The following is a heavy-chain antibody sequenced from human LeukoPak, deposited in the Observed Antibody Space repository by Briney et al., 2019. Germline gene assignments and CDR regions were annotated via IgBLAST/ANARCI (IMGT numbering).Heavy chain of an antibody. J-gene: IGHJ4*02. CDR2: IYYSGST. CDR3: CSRIAARPFDY. V-gene: IGHV4-30-4*08. Sequence: SETLSLTCTVSGGSISSGDYYWSWIRQPPGKGLEWIGYIYYSGSTYYNPSLKSRVTISVDTSKNQFSLKLSSVTAADTAVYYFCSRIAARPFDYWGQGTLVTVSS. CDR1: GGSISSGDYY. D-gene: IGHD6-6*01.